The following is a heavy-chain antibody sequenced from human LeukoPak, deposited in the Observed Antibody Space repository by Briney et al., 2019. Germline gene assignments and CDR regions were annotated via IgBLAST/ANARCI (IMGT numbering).Heavy chain of an antibody. D-gene: IGHD2-2*01. CDR1: GFTFSSDG. Sequence: GGSLRLSCAASGFTFSSDGMHWVRQAPGKGLEWVANIKQDGSEKYYVDSVKGRFTISRDNAKNSLYLQMNSLRAEDTAVYYCARGRDIVVVPAAEYYFDYWGQGTLVTVSS. J-gene: IGHJ4*02. CDR3: ARGRDIVVVPAAEYYFDY. V-gene: IGHV3-7*01. CDR2: IKQDGSEK.